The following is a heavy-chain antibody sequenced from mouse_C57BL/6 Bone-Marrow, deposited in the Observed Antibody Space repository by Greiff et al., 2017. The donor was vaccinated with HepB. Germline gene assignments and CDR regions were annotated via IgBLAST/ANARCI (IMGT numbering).Heavy chain of an antibody. CDR2: FHPYNDDT. V-gene: IGHV1-47*01. D-gene: IGHD1-1*01. J-gene: IGHJ2*01. CDR3: ARLGGSSPYYFDY. CDR1: GYTFTTYP. Sequence: VQLVESGAELVKPGASVKMSCKASGYTFTTYPLEWMKQNHGKSLEWIGNFHPYNDDTKYNEKFKGKATLTVEKSSSTVYLELSRLTSDDSAVYYCARLGGSSPYYFDYWGQGTTLTVSS.